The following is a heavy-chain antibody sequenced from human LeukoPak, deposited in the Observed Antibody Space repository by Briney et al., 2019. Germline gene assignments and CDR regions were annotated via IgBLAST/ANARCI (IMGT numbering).Heavy chain of an antibody. Sequence: GGSLRLSCTASGFTFGDYGMSWVRQGPGKGLEWVGFIRRQAYGGTTEYAASVKGTFTISRDDSTSIAYLQMNSLKTEDTAVYYCTRGDYYYDSSGYQVLFDYWGQGTLVTVSS. CDR2: IRRQAYGGTT. D-gene: IGHD3-22*01. CDR3: TRGDYYYDSSGYQVLFDY. V-gene: IGHV3-49*04. CDR1: GFTFGDYG. J-gene: IGHJ4*02.